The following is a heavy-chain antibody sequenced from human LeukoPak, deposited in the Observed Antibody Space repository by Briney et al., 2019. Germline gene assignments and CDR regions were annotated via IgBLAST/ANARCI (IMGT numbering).Heavy chain of an antibody. CDR1: GFTFSSYS. J-gene: IGHJ4*01. D-gene: IGHD2/OR15-2a*01. CDR3: ARVLQGGLFDY. CDR2: ISSSSSYI. Sequence: PGGSLRLSCAASGFTFSSYSMNWVRQAPGKGLAWVSSISSSSSYIYYADSVKGRFTISRDNAKNSLYLQMNSLRAEDTAVYYCARVLQGGLFDYWGQGTLVTVSS. V-gene: IGHV3-21*01.